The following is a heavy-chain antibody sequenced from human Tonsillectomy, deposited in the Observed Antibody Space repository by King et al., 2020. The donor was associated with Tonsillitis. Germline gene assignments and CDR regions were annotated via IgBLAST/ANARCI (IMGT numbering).Heavy chain of an antibody. J-gene: IGHJ4*02. Sequence: VQLQESGPGLVKPSETLSLSCTVSGGPISDYYWSWIRQPPGKGLEWIGYLYDSGYTNYNPSLKSRVTISVDMSKNQFSLKLSYLTAADTAMYYCARAGTHGYNNLMNYFDYWDQGTLVTVSS. CDR1: GGPISDYY. CDR3: ARAGTHGYNNLMNYFDY. D-gene: IGHD5-24*01. V-gene: IGHV4-59*01. CDR2: LYDSGYT.